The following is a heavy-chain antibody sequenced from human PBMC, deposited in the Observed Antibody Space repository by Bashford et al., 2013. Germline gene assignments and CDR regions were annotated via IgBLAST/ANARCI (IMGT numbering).Heavy chain of an antibody. Sequence: VSVRQMPGKGLEWMGIIYPGDSDTRYSPSFQGQVTISADKSISTAYLQWSSLRASDTAMYYCARHCLFGSGHNWFDPWGQGTLVTVSS. CDR2: IYPGDSDT. D-gene: IGHD3-10*01. V-gene: IGHV5-51*01. CDR3: ARHCLFGSGHNWFDP. J-gene: IGHJ5*02.